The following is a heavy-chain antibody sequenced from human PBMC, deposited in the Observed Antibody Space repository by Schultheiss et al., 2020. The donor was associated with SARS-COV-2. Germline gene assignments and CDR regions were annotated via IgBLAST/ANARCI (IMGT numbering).Heavy chain of an antibody. CDR2: ISSSSSYI. D-gene: IGHD5-18*01. J-gene: IGHJ4*02. V-gene: IGHV3-21*05. CDR1: GFTFSSYS. Sequence: GGSLRLSCAASGFTFSSYSMNWVRQAPGKGLEWVSYISSSSSYIYYADSVKGRFTISRDNSKNTLYLQMNSLRAEDTAVYYCASHSNLQYWGQGTLVTVSS. CDR3: ASHSNLQY.